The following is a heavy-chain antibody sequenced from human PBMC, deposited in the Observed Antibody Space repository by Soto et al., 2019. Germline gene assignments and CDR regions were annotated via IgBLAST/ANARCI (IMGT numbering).Heavy chain of an antibody. CDR2: ISGSGGST. CDR3: AKDPLDYSTDINWYFDL. J-gene: IGHJ2*01. Sequence: GGSLRLSCAASGFTFSSYAMSWVRQAPGKGLEWVSAISGSGGSTYYADSVKGRFTISRDNSKNTLYLQMNSLRAEDTAVYYCAKDPLDYSTDINWYFDLWGRGTLVTVSS. CDR1: GFTFSSYA. D-gene: IGHD4-4*01. V-gene: IGHV3-23*01.